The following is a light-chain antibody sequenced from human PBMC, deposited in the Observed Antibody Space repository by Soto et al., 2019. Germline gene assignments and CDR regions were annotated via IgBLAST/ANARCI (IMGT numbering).Light chain of an antibody. CDR2: SNN. CDR3: AAWDDSLNVVL. CDR1: SSNIGSNT. V-gene: IGLV1-44*01. J-gene: IGLJ2*01. Sequence: QAVVTQPPSASGTPGQRVTISCSGSSSNIGSNTVNWYQQLPGMAPKLLIHSNNQRPSGVPDRFSGSKSGTSASLAISGLQSEDEADYYCAAWDDSLNVVLFGGGTKLTVL.